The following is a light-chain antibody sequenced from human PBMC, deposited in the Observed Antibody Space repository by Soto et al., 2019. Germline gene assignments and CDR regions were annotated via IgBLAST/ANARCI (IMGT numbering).Light chain of an antibody. J-gene: IGLJ2*01. CDR2: DVS. Sequence: QSALTQPRSVSGSPGQSVTISCTGTSSDVGGYNFVSWYQQYPGKVPKLIIYDVSKRPSGVPDRFSASKSDNTASLTISGLQAEDEADYYCCSYAGSSTLFGGGTKLTVL. V-gene: IGLV2-11*01. CDR3: CSYAGSSTL. CDR1: SSDVGGYNF.